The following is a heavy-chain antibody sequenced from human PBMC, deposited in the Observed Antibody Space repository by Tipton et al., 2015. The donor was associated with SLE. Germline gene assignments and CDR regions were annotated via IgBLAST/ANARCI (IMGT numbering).Heavy chain of an antibody. CDR3: ARLHGYSYGLNWFDP. CDR2: IYASGST. V-gene: IGHV4-4*07. Sequence: TLSLTCSVSGGSVNTHYWNWIRQPAGKGLEWIGRIYASGSTNYNPSLASRVTISLDTSKNQFSLKLTSVTVADTAVYYCARLHGYSYGLNWFDPWGQGTLISVSS. CDR1: GGSVNTHY. D-gene: IGHD5-18*01. J-gene: IGHJ5*02.